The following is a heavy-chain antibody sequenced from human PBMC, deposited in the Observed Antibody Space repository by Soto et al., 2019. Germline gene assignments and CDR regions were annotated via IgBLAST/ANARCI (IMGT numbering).Heavy chain of an antibody. V-gene: IGHV4-30-4*01. Sequence: QVQLQESGPGLVKPSQTLSLTCTVSGGSISSGDYYWSWIRQPPGKGLEGIGYIYYSGSTYFNPSLRRRVTISGDTSKFPFSLKLSSVTAADTAVYYCASNSYGYTFYHYWGLGTLVTVSS. CDR2: IYYSGST. J-gene: IGHJ4*02. CDR1: GGSISSGDYY. CDR3: ASNSYGYTFYHY. D-gene: IGHD5-18*01.